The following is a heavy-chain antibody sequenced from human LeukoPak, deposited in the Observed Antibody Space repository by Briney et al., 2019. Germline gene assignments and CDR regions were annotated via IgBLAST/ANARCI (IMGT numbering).Heavy chain of an antibody. V-gene: IGHV3-23*01. D-gene: IGHD4-11*01. CDR2: INDRGGIT. Sequence: PGGSLRLSCAASGFTFSSYAMSSVRQAPGKGLEWVSIINDRGGITSAESVKGRFTISRDNSKNTVYLQMNSLRAEDTAVYYCAKGSNLDYWGQGTLVTVSS. CDR3: AKGSNLDY. CDR1: GFTFSSYA. J-gene: IGHJ4*02.